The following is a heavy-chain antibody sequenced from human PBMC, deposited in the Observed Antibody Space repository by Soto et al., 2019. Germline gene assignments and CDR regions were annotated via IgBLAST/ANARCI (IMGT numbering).Heavy chain of an antibody. J-gene: IGHJ6*03. CDR1: GYTFTSYG. Sequence: QVQLVQSGAEVKKPGASVKVSCKASGYTFTSYGISWVRQAPGQGLQWLGWISAYNGNTNYAQKLQGRVTMTTDPSTRTGYMELRRLSSEDTALYYCARLYCSGGSCSLPSYYYYYMHVWGKGTPVTVSS. V-gene: IGHV1-18*01. CDR2: ISAYNGNT. D-gene: IGHD2-15*01. CDR3: ARLYCSGGSCSLPSYYYYYMHV.